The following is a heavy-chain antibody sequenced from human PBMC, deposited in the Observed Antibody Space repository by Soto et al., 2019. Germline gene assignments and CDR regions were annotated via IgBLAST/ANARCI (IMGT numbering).Heavy chain of an antibody. D-gene: IGHD3-9*01. J-gene: IGHJ4*02. V-gene: IGHV3-23*01. CDR2: ISGSGGST. CDR3: AKARYFDSEYYFDY. Sequence: PGGSLRLSCAASGFTFSSYAISWVRQAPGKGLEWVSAISGSGGSTYYADSVKGRFTISRDNSKNTLYLQMNSLRAEDTAVYYCAKARYFDSEYYFDYWGQGTLVTVSS. CDR1: GFTFSSYA.